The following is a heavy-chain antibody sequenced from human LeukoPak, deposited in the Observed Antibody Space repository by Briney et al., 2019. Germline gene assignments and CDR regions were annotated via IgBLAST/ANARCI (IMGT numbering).Heavy chain of an antibody. D-gene: IGHD1-1*01. J-gene: IGHJ1*01. CDR1: GGSISSYY. CDR2: IYYSGCT. CDR3: AGLPRGTRPPDYFQH. V-gene: IGHV4-59*08. Sequence: SETLSLTCTVSGGSISSYYWSWIRQPPGKGLEGVGHIYYSGCTNYNPSLESRVTVSLDTSKNQFSLKLSSVTAADTAVYYCAGLPRGTRPPDYFQHWGQGTLVTVSS.